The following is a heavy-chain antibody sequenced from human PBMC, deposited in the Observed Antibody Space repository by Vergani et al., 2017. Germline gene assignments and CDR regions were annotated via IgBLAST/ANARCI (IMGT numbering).Heavy chain of an antibody. Sequence: QVQLVESGGGVVQPGRSLRLSCAASGFTFSSYGLHWVRQAPGKGLEWVAVIWYDGSNKYYADSVKGRFTISRDNSKNTLYLQMNSLRAEDTAVYYCARENDYSGSYWSSWYFDLWGHGTLVTVSS. V-gene: IGHV3-33*01. J-gene: IGHJ2*01. CDR3: ARENDYSGSYWSSWYFDL. CDR1: GFTFSSYG. CDR2: IWYDGSNK. D-gene: IGHD1-26*01.